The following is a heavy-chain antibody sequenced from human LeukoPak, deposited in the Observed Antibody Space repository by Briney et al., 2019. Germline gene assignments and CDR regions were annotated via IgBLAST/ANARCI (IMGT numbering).Heavy chain of an antibody. CDR1: GGTFSSYA. J-gene: IGHJ4*02. V-gene: IGHV1-69*05. CDR2: IIPIFGTA. D-gene: IGHD6-13*01. Sequence: SVKVSCKASGGTFSSYAIRWVRQAPGQGLEWMGRIIPIFGTANYAQKFQGRVTITTDESTSTAYMELSSLRSEDTAVYYCAREPSDGYSSSWYSPGGITRNDYWGQGTLVTVSS. CDR3: AREPSDGYSSSWYSPGGITRNDY.